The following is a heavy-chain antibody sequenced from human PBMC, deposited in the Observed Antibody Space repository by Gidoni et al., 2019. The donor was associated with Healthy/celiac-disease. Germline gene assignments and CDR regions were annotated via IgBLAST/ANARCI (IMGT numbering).Heavy chain of an antibody. CDR2: IDPSDSYT. V-gene: IGHV5-10-1*03. J-gene: IGHJ4*02. CDR1: GYSFTIYW. D-gene: IGHD3-22*01. Sequence: EVQLVQSGAEVKKPGESLRISCKGSGYSFTIYWISWVRQMPGKGLEWMGRIDPSDSYTNYSPSFQGHVTISADKSISTAYRQWSSLKASDTAMYYCASQPLDSSGIPYYFDYWGQGTLVTVSS. CDR3: ASQPLDSSGIPYYFDY.